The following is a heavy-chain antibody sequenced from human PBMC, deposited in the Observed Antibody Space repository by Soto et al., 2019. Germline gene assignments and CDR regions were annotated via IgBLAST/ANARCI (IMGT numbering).Heavy chain of an antibody. CDR1: GFSFTTYG. CDR2: IWYDGSNK. Sequence: QVQLVESGGGVVQPGRSLRLSCAASGFSFTTYGMHWVRQAPGEGLEWVAVIWYDGSNKYYADSVKGRFTISRDTSKKTLYLQMNPLRAEDTAVYYCAKDRGGGAVVPDYWGQGTLVTVSS. CDR3: AKDRGGGAVVPDY. V-gene: IGHV3-33*06. D-gene: IGHD2-21*01. J-gene: IGHJ4*02.